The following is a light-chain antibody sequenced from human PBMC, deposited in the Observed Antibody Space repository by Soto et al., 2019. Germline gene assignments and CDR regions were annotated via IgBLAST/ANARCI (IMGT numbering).Light chain of an antibody. CDR3: TSYSSSDTSIL. Sequence: QSVLTQPASVSGSLGQSITIACTGSSGDIGTYDYVSWYQQHPGKAPKLIIYDVSSRPSGIPNRFSGSKFGNTASLTISGLQAYDEADYHCTSYSSSDTSILFGGGTKVTVL. CDR1: SGDIGTYDY. J-gene: IGLJ2*01. V-gene: IGLV2-14*03. CDR2: DVS.